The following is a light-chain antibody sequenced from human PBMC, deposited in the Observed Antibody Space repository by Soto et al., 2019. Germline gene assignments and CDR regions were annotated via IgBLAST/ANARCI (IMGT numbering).Light chain of an antibody. Sequence: QPVLTQPPSVSGAPGQRVTISCTGSSSSIGAGFDVHWYQQLPGTAPKLLIYGNINRPSGVPDRFSGSKSGTSASLAITGLQAEDEADYYCQSYDSSLSGYVFGTGTKVTVL. CDR3: QSYDSSLSGYV. V-gene: IGLV1-40*01. CDR2: GNI. J-gene: IGLJ1*01. CDR1: SSSIGAGFD.